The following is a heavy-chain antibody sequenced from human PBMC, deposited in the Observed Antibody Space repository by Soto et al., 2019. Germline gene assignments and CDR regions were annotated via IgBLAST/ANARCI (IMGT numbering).Heavy chain of an antibody. CDR1: GYTFTSYD. CDR3: AREYYDFWSGYFAYYYYGMDV. V-gene: IGHV1-46*01. J-gene: IGHJ6*02. Sequence: ASVKVSCKASGYTFTSYDINWVRQAPGQGLEWMGIINPSGGSTSYAQKFQGRVTMTRDTSTSTVYMELSSLRSEDTAVYYCAREYYDFWSGYFAYYYYGMDVWGQGTTVTVSS. CDR2: INPSGGST. D-gene: IGHD3-3*01.